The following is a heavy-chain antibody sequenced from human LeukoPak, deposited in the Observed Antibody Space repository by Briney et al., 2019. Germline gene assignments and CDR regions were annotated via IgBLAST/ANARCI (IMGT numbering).Heavy chain of an antibody. D-gene: IGHD3-16*02. J-gene: IGHJ3*02. CDR1: GFTFSSYA. Sequence: PGGSLRLSCAASGFTFSSYAMSWVRQAPGKGLEWVSAISGSGGSTYYADSVKGRFTISRDNSKNTLYLQMNSLRAEDTAVYYCAKNALRLGELSSPGAFDIWGQGTMVTVSS. CDR2: ISGSGGST. CDR3: AKNALRLGELSSPGAFDI. V-gene: IGHV3-23*01.